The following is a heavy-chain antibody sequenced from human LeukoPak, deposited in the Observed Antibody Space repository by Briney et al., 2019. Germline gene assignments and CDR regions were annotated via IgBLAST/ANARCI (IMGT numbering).Heavy chain of an antibody. D-gene: IGHD3-10*01. CDR2: IKQDGSEK. CDR1: GFTFSSYY. V-gene: IGHV3-7*04. Sequence: GGSLRLSCAASGFTFSSYYMSWVRQAPWKGLEWVANIKQDGSEKYYVDSVKGRFTISRDNAKNSLYLQMNSLRAEDTAVYYCARVHILWFGELERYFDYWGQGTLVTVSS. J-gene: IGHJ4*02. CDR3: ARVHILWFGELERYFDY.